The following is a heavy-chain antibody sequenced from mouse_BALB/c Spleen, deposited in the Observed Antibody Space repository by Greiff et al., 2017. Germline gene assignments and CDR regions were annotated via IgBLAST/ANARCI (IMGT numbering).Heavy chain of an antibody. V-gene: IGHV14-4*02. CDR3: NGRDYGSRDY. J-gene: IGHJ2*01. Sequence: VQLQQSGAELVRSGASVKLSCTASGFNIKDYYMHWVKQRPEQGLEWIGWIDPENGDTEYAPKFQGKATMTADTSSNTAYLQLSSLTSEDTAVYYCNGRDYGSRDYWGQGTTLTVSS. CDR2: IDPENGDT. D-gene: IGHD1-1*01. CDR1: GFNIKDYY.